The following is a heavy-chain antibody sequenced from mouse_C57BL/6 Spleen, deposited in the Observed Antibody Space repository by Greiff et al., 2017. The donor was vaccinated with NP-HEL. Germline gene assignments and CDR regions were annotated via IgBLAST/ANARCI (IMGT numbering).Heavy chain of an antibody. CDR1: GYSITSGYY. J-gene: IGHJ3*01. Sequence: QLQESGPGLVKPSQSLSLTCSVTGYSITSGYYWNWIRQFPGNKLEWMGYISYDGSNNYNPSLKNRISITRDTSKNQFFLKLNSVTTEDTATLYCARGYYGVFAYWGQGTLVTVSA. CDR2: ISYDGSN. D-gene: IGHD1-1*01. CDR3: ARGYYGVFAY. V-gene: IGHV3-6*01.